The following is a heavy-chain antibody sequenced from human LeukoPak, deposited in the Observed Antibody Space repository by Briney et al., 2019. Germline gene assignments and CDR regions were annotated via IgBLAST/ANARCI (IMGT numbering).Heavy chain of an antibody. CDR1: GGSFSGYY. D-gene: IGHD3-22*01. V-gene: IGHV4-34*01. J-gene: IGHJ4*02. Sequence: SETLSLTCAVYGGSFSGYYWSWIRQPPGKGLEWIGEINHSGSTNYNPSIKSRVTISVDTSKNQFSLKLSSVTAADTAVYYCARARGRRHYDSSGPDYWGQGTLVTVSS. CDR2: INHSGST. CDR3: ARARGRRHYDSSGPDY.